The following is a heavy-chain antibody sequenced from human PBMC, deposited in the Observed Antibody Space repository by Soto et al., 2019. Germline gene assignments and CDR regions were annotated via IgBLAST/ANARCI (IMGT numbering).Heavy chain of an antibody. J-gene: IGHJ6*02. V-gene: IGHV5-51*01. CDR2: IYPGDSDT. CDR1: GYIFNIYW. Sequence: GESLKISCKASGYIFNIYWIGWVRQMPGKGLEWMGVIYPGDSDTRYSPSFQGQVSISADKSISTAYLQWSSLKASDTAIYYCARTAAAGKYYYGVDVWGQGTTVTVSS. D-gene: IGHD6-13*01. CDR3: ARTAAAGKYYYGVDV.